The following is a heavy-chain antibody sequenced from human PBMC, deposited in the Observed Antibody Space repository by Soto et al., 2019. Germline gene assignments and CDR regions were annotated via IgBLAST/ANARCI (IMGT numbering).Heavy chain of an antibody. CDR3: ARHHGPTTSENWFDP. D-gene: IGHD5-12*01. CDR1: GYTFSTYD. Sequence: ASVKVSCKVSGYTFSTYDISWVRQAPGQGLEWMGWISTYSGDTKYAQKFQGRVTMTTDTSTTTAYLELRSLRSDDTAVYYCARHHGPTTSENWFDPWGQGTLVTVSS. V-gene: IGHV1-18*01. J-gene: IGHJ5*02. CDR2: ISTYSGDT.